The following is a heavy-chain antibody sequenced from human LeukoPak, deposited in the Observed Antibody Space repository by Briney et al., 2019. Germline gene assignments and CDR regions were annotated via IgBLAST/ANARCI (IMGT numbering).Heavy chain of an antibody. CDR3: ARVTAREAYYFDY. D-gene: IGHD2-21*02. CDR2: IYTSGST. Sequence: SETLSLTCTVSGGSISSYYWSWIWQPAGKRLEWIGRIYTSGSTNYNPSLKSRVTMSVDTSKNQFSLKLSSVTAADTAVYYCARVTAREAYYFDYWGQGTLVTVSS. J-gene: IGHJ4*02. V-gene: IGHV4-4*07. CDR1: GGSISSYY.